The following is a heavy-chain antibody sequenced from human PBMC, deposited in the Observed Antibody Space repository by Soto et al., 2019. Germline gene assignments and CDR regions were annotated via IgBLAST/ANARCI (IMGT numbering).Heavy chain of an antibody. Sequence: QAQLVESGGGVVQPGTSLRLSCAASGFTISTHGMHWVRQAPGKGLEWLANICYDGSNKFYAESVRGRFSISKDNSKNTLYLQMSSLRAEDTAVYYCAAATTWNFHFPYWGQGTQVTVSS. J-gene: IGHJ4*02. CDR3: AAATTWNFHFPY. CDR2: ICYDGSNK. CDR1: GFTISTHG. D-gene: IGHD1-7*01. V-gene: IGHV3-33*03.